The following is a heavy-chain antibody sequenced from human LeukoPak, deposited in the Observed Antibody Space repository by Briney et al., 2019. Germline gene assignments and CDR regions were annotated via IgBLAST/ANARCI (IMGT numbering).Heavy chain of an antibody. V-gene: IGHV1-2*02. D-gene: IGHD6-13*01. CDR2: INPNSGGT. J-gene: IGHJ4*02. CDR1: GYTFTGYY. CDR3: ARDLSSSWTNSRYYFDY. Sequence: ASVKVSCKAFGYTFTGYYMHWVRKGPGQGLEWMGWINPNSGGTNYAQRFQGRVTMTRDTSISTAYMELSRLRSDDTAVYYCARDLSSSWTNSRYYFDYWGQGALVTVSS.